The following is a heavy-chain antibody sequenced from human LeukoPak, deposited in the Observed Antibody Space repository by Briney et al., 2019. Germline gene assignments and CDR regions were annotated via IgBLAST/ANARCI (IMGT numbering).Heavy chain of an antibody. CDR1: GGSISSYY. CDR3: ARQPSSGWDPFDY. Sequence: SETLSLTCTVSGGSISSYYWSWIRQPPGKGLEWIGYIYYSGSTNYNPSLKSRVTISVDTSKNQFSLKLSSVTAADTAVYYCARQPSSGWDPFDYWGQGTLVTVSS. J-gene: IGHJ4*02. D-gene: IGHD6-19*01. V-gene: IGHV4-59*08. CDR2: IYYSGST.